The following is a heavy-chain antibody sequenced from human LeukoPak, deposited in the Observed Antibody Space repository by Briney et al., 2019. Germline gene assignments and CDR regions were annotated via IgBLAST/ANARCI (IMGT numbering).Heavy chain of an antibody. CDR1: GFTFRRW. D-gene: IGHD6-19*01. J-gene: IGHJ4*02. Sequence: GGSLRLSCAAPGFTFRRWINWVRQAPGKGLEWVSGISGSGGSTFYADSVKGRFTISRDNSENTVYLQMNSLRADDTTVYYCAKTTAGYSSGRYPGWPVDYWGQGTLVTVSS. V-gene: IGHV3-23*01. CDR3: AKTTAGYSSGRYPGWPVDY. CDR2: ISGSGGST.